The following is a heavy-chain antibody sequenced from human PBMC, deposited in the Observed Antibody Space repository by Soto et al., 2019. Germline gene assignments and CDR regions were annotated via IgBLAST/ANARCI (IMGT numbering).Heavy chain of an antibody. CDR2: ISYDGGNK. CDR1: GFSFSGYG. CDR3: AKTLLLDSGREDDT. D-gene: IGHD1-26*01. V-gene: IGHV3-30*18. Sequence: QVQLVESGGGVVQPGRSLRLSCAASGFSFSGYGMHWVRQAPDKGLEWVAIISYDGGNKYYAESVKGRFTISRDNSKKAVYLQMNSLRSEDTAVYYGAKTLLLDSGREDDTWGQGTLVTVSS. J-gene: IGHJ5*02.